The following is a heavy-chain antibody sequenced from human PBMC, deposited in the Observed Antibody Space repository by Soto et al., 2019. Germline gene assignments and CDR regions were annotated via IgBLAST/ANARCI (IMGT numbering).Heavy chain of an antibody. J-gene: IGHJ4*02. V-gene: IGHV3-33*01. D-gene: IGHD4-17*01. CDR2: IWYDGSNK. CDR3: ASVHDYGDCIDY. CDR1: GFTFSSYG. Sequence: GGSLRLSCAASGFTFSSYGMHWVRQAPGKGLEWVAVIWYDGSNKYYADSVKGRFTISRDNSKNTLYLQMNSLRAEDTAVYYCASVHDYGDCIDYWGQGTLVTVSS.